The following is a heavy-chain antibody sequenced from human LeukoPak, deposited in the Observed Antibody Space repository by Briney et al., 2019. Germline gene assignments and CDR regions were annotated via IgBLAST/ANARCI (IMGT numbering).Heavy chain of an antibody. CDR2: IYHSGTT. Sequence: SETLSLTCAVSGGSISSDSYSWSWIRQPPGGGLEWIGYIYHSGTTYYNPSLKSRVTISVDTSKNQFSLKLSSVTAADTAVYYCARDGTIYGMDVWGQGTTVTVSS. V-gene: IGHV4-30-2*01. J-gene: IGHJ6*02. CDR1: GGSISSDSYS. CDR3: ARDGTIYGMDV.